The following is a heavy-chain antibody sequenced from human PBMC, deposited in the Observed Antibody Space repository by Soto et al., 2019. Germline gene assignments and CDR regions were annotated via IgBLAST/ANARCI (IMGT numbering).Heavy chain of an antibody. CDR2: INPSGGST. Sequence: ASVKVSCKASGYTFTSYYMHWVRQAPGQGLEWMGIINPSGGSTSYAQKFQGRVTMTRDTSTSTVYMELSSLRSEDTAVYYCARGRQSKYYDSSGYAFDIWGQGTMVTVSS. D-gene: IGHD3-22*01. CDR3: ARGRQSKYYDSSGYAFDI. CDR1: GYTFTSYY. J-gene: IGHJ3*02. V-gene: IGHV1-46*01.